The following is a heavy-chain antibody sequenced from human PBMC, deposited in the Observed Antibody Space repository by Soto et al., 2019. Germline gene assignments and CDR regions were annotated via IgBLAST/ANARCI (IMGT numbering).Heavy chain of an antibody. D-gene: IGHD3-10*01. CDR1: GGSVTSGSYY. CDR2: IYYSGST. V-gene: IGHV4-61*01. Sequence: SETLSLTCTVSGGSVTSGSYYWSWIRQPPGKGLEWIGYIYYSGSTNYNPSLKSRVTISVDTSKNQFSLKLSSVTAADTAVYYCARYGSGTYYPTTFDYWGQGTLVTVS. J-gene: IGHJ4*02. CDR3: ARYGSGTYYPTTFDY.